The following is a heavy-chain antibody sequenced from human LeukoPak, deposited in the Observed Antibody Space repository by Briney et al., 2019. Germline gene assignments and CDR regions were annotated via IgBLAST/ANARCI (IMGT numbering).Heavy chain of an antibody. CDR3: ARGSGYFLIDAFDI. D-gene: IGHD3-22*01. V-gene: IGHV4-59*01. CDR2: MYYNRST. Sequence: SETLSLTCTVSGGSISSYYWSWIRQPPGKGLEWIGYMYYNRSTNYNPSLKSRVTISVDTSKNQFSLKLSSVTAADTAVYYCARGSGYFLIDAFDIWGLGTMVTVSS. J-gene: IGHJ3*02. CDR1: GGSISSYY.